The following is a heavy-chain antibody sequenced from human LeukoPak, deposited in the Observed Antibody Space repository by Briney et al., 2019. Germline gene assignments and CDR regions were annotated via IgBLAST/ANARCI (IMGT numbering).Heavy chain of an antibody. J-gene: IGHJ5*02. CDR1: GGSISSSSYY. D-gene: IGHD6-6*01. CDR2: IYYSGST. V-gene: IGHV4-39*01. CDR3: ARHRIAARLFDP. Sequence: SETLSLTCTVSGGSISSSSYYWGWIRQPPGKGLEWIGSIYYSGSTYYNPSLKSRVTISVDTSKNQFSLKLSSVTAADTAGYYCARHRIAARLFDPWGQGTLVTVSS.